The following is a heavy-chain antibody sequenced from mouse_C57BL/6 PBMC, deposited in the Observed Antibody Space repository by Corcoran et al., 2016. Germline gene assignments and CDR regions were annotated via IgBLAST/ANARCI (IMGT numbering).Heavy chain of an antibody. Sequence: EVQLQQSGPVLVKPGASVKMSCKASGYTFTDYYMNWVKQSHGKSLEWIGVINPYNGGTSYNQKFKGKATLTVDKSSSTAYMELNSLTSEDSAVYYCARSSYYYGSSSYYFDYWGQGTTLTVSS. D-gene: IGHD1-1*01. V-gene: IGHV1-19*01. J-gene: IGHJ2*01. CDR2: INPYNGGT. CDR1: GYTFTDYY. CDR3: ARSSYYYGSSSYYFDY.